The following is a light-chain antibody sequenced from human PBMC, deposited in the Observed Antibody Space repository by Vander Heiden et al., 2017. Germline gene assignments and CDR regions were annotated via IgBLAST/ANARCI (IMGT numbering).Light chain of an antibody. CDR3: QQYHNWPPIT. CDR1: QSVSTN. Sequence: EIVMTPSPATLSVSPGESATLSCRASQSVSTNLAWYQQKPGQAPRLLIYLASTRATDIPVRFSGSGSGTEFTLTISSLQSEDFAVYFCQQYHNWPPITFGQGTRLEIK. J-gene: IGKJ5*01. V-gene: IGKV3-15*01. CDR2: LAS.